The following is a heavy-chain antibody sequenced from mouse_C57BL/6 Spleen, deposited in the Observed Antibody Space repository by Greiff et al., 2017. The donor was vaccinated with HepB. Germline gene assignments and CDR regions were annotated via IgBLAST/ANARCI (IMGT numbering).Heavy chain of an antibody. J-gene: IGHJ3*01. V-gene: IGHV5-4*01. CDR3: ARDYRNYLFAY. CDR1: GFTFSSYA. Sequence: EVQGVESGGGLVKPGGSLKLSCAASGFTFSSYAMSWVRQTPEKRLEWVATISDGGSYTYYPDNVKGRFTISRDNAKNNLYLQMSHLKSEDTAMYYCARDYRNYLFAYWGQGTLVTVSA. CDR2: ISDGGSYT. D-gene: IGHD2-1*01.